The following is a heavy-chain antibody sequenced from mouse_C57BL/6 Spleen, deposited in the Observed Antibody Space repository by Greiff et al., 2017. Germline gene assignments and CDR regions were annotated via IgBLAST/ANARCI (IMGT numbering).Heavy chain of an antibody. CDR1: GYTFTSYW. CDR3: ARGDGSSYVGYFDV. J-gene: IGHJ1*03. D-gene: IGHD1-1*01. CDR2: IDPSDSET. V-gene: IGHV1-52*01. Sequence: QVQLQQPGAELVRPGSSVKLSCKASGYTFTSYWMHWVKQRPIQGLEWIGNIDPSDSETHYNQKFKDKATLTVDKSSSTAYMQLSSLTSEDSAVYYCARGDGSSYVGYFDVWGTGTTVTVSS.